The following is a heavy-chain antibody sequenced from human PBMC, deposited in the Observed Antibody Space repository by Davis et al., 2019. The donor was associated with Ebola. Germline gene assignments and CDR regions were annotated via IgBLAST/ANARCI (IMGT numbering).Heavy chain of an antibody. Sequence: ASVKVSCKASGYTFTSYAMHWVRQAPGQRLEWMGWINAGNGNTKYSQKFQGRVTMTRNTSISTAYMELSSLRSEDTAVYYCARGAARFYYYGMDVWGQGTTVTVSS. D-gene: IGHD6-6*01. V-gene: IGHV1-3*01. CDR1: GYTFTSYA. J-gene: IGHJ6*02. CDR2: INAGNGNT. CDR3: ARGAARFYYYGMDV.